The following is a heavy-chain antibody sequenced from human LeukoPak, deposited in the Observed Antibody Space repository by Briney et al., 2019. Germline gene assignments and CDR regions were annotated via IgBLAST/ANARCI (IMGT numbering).Heavy chain of an antibody. Sequence: PGGSLRLSCAASGFTFRNYDFHWVRQAPGKGLEWVSLISGRDTNTYYAVSVEGRLTISRDNSKNTLYLQMNSLRAEDTAVYYCARRSDYGSNGNYFVYWGQGTPVTVSS. J-gene: IGHJ4*02. V-gene: IGHV3-23*01. CDR3: ARRSDYGSNGNYFVY. CDR1: GFTFRNYD. D-gene: IGHD4-23*01. CDR2: ISGRDTNT.